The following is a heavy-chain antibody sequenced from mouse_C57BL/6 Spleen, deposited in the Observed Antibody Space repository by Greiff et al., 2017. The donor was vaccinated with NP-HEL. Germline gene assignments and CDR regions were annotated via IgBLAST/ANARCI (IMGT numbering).Heavy chain of an antibody. V-gene: IGHV1-80*01. Sequence: VKLQESGAELVKPGASVKISCKASGYAFSSYWMNRVKQRPGKGLEWIGQIYPGDGDTNYNGKFKGKATLTADKSSSTAYMQLSSLTSEDSAVYFCARRGAYDYEAWFAYWGQGTLVTVSA. D-gene: IGHD2-4*01. CDR3: ARRGAYDYEAWFAY. J-gene: IGHJ3*01. CDR2: IYPGDGDT. CDR1: GYAFSSYW.